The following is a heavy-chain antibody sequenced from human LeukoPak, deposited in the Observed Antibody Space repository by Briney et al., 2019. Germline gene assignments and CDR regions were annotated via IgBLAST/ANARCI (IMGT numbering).Heavy chain of an antibody. CDR2: IYYSGST. Sequence: PETLSLTCTVSGGSISSYYWSWIRQPPGKGLEWIGYIYYSGSTNYNPSLKSRVTISVDTSKNQFSLKLSSVTAADTAVYYCARLGYGGNSPDVAFDIWGQGTMVTVSS. D-gene: IGHD4-23*01. J-gene: IGHJ3*02. CDR3: ARLGYGGNSPDVAFDI. V-gene: IGHV4-59*01. CDR1: GGSISSYY.